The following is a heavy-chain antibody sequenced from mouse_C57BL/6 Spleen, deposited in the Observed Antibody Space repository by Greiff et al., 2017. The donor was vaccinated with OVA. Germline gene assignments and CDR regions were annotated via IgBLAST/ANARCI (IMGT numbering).Heavy chain of an antibody. Sequence: VKLMESDAELVKPGASVKISCKVSGYTFTDHTIHWMKQRPEQGLEWIGYIYPRDGSTKYNEKFKGKATLTADKSSSTAYMQLNSLTSEDSAVYFCEGYYYGSSLYFDYWGQGTTLTVSS. CDR3: EGYYYGSSLYFDY. CDR1: GYTFTDHT. D-gene: IGHD1-1*01. V-gene: IGHV1-78*01. J-gene: IGHJ2*01. CDR2: IYPRDGST.